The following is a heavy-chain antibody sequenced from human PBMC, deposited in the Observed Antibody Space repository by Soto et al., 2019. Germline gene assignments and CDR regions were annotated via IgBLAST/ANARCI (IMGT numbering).Heavy chain of an antibody. J-gene: IGHJ6*01. D-gene: IGHD3-9*01. Sequence: ESGGGLVKPGGSLRLSCAASGFTFSSYSMNWVRQAPGKGLEWVSSISSSSSYIYYEDSVKGRFTISIDNAKNSLYLQMNSLRAEDTAVYYCARXRVLRYFDGYYYYGMDV. CDR2: ISSSSSYI. V-gene: IGHV3-21*01. CDR1: GFTFSSYS. CDR3: ARXRVLRYFDGYYYYGMDV.